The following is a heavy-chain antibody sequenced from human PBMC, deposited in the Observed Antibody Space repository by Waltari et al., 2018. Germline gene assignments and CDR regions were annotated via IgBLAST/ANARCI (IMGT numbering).Heavy chain of an antibody. CDR2: INCNNGDR. Sequence: QVQLVQSGAEVKKPGASVKVSCKTSGFTFTSYHMHWVRQAPGQGLEWRGGINCNNGDRDYAQKFRGRVTLTRETSLSTIYMEMNRLTSDDTAVYYCAREDIVATKVFDDWGHGTLVTVSS. D-gene: IGHD5-12*01. J-gene: IGHJ4*01. V-gene: IGHV1-2*02. CDR3: AREDIVATKVFDD. CDR1: GFTFTSYH.